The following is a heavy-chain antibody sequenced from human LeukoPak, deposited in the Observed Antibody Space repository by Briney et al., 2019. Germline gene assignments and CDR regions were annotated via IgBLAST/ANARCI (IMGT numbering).Heavy chain of an antibody. J-gene: IGHJ5*02. V-gene: IGHV4-34*01. CDR1: GGSFSGYY. CDR3: ASAPTYYYGSGLAGFDP. D-gene: IGHD3-10*01. Sequence: SETLSPTCAVYGGSFSGYYWSWIRQPPGKGLEWIGEINHSGSTNYNPSLKSRVTISVDTSKNQFSLKLSSVTAADTAVYYCASAPTYYYGSGLAGFDPWGQGTLVTVSS. CDR2: INHSGST.